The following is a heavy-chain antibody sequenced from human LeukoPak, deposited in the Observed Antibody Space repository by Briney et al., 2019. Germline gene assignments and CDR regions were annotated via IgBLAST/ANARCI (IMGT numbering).Heavy chain of an antibody. CDR1: GFTVSSNY. D-gene: IGHD6-13*01. V-gene: IGHV3-66*02. CDR2: IYSDGST. Sequence: PGGSLRLSCAASGFTVSSNYMSWVRQAPGKGLEWVSGIYSDGSTYSADSVKGRFTISRDNSKNTLYLQMNSLRAEDPAVYYCASPSSSWPHYGMDVWGQGTTVTVSS. J-gene: IGHJ6*02. CDR3: ASPSSSWPHYGMDV.